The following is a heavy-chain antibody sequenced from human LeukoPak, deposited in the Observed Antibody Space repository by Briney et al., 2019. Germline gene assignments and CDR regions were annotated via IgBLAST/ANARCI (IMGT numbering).Heavy chain of an antibody. D-gene: IGHD1-26*01. V-gene: IGHV4-39*01. CDR3: ARRGSYYV. Sequence: PSETLSLTCTVSGGSISSSSYYWGWIRQPPGKGLEWIGSIYYSGSTYYNPSLKSRVTISVDTSKNQFSLKLSSVTAADTAVYYCARRGSYYVWGQGTLVTLSS. CDR2: IYYSGST. CDR1: GGSISSSSYY. J-gene: IGHJ4*02.